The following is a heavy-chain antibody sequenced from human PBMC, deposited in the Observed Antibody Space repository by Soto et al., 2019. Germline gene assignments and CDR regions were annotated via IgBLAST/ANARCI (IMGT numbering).Heavy chain of an antibody. CDR3: TKESIVATKYYYYGMDV. D-gene: IGHD5-12*01. Sequence: SLRLSCAASGFTLSSYGMHWVRQAPGKGLEWVAVISYDGSNKYYADPVKGRFTISTDSSKNTLYLQMNSLRAEDTAVYYCTKESIVATKYYYYGMDVWGQGTTVTVSS. CDR2: ISYDGSNK. V-gene: IGHV3-30*18. J-gene: IGHJ6*02. CDR1: GFTLSSYG.